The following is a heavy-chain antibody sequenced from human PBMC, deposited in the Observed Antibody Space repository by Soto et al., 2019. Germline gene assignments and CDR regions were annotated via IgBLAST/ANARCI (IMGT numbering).Heavy chain of an antibody. CDR1: GFAFSDSA. V-gene: IGHV3-73*02. D-gene: IGHD2-2*01. CDR2: VKGKRGNVGR. CDR3: TRRLDWTAADPLDY. J-gene: IGHJ4*02. Sequence: EVQLVESGGGLVQPGGSLKLSCAASGFAFSDSAMHWVRQASGKGLEWIGRVKGKRGNVGRAYAASVKGRFTISKDDSKTTTYLQMNSLKIEDTPVYYCTRRLDWTAADPLDYWGQGTLGTVSS.